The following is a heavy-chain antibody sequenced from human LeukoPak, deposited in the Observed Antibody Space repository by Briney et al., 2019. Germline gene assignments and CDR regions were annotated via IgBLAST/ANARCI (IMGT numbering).Heavy chain of an antibody. V-gene: IGHV3-21*01. D-gene: IGHD3-9*01. Sequence: GGSLRLSCAVSGFTFSSYSMNWVRQYPGKGLEWVSSISSGGSYLYYADSVKGRFTISRDNAKNSLYLQMNSLRTEDTAVYYCARDGYDILTGHSVTFDYWGQGTLVTVSS. J-gene: IGHJ4*02. CDR1: GFTFSSYS. CDR2: ISSGGSYL. CDR3: ARDGYDILTGHSVTFDY.